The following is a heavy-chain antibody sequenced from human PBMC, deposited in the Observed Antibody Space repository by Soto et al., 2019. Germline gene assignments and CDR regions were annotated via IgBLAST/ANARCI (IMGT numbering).Heavy chain of an antibody. J-gene: IGHJ6*03. CDR3: ARLVGTYYYMDV. Sequence: ASVKVSCKASGYTFTSYGITWVRQAPGQGLEWMGWISGYNGNTNYAQKFQGGVTMTTDTSTSTVYMELRSLRSDDTAVYYCARLVGTYYYMDVRGKGTTVTVSS. V-gene: IGHV1-18*01. CDR2: ISGYNGNT. D-gene: IGHD2-21*01. CDR1: GYTFTSYG.